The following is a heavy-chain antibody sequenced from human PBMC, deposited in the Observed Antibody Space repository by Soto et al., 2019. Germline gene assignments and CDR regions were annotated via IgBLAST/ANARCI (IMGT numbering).Heavy chain of an antibody. J-gene: IGHJ6*01. CDR1: GFTFSNYW. D-gene: IGHD4-17*01. V-gene: IGHV3-74*01. Sequence: EVQLVESGGGLVQPGGSLRLSCAASGFTFSNYWIHWVRQAPGKGLVWVSRIKGDGCRIDYADSVKGRFTISRDNAKNTVYVQMNSLGDEDAAVYYCARGLPGYYGKDVWGQGTTVTVSS. CDR3: ARGLPGYYGKDV. CDR2: IKGDGCRI.